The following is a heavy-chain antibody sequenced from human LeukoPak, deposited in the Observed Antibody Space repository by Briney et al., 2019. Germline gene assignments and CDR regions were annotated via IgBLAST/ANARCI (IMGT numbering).Heavy chain of an antibody. CDR1: TYSVSTDYY. CDR2: IYHDGST. V-gene: IGHV4-38-2*02. J-gene: IGHJ3*02. D-gene: IGHD3-16*02. Sequence: TSSETLSLTCTVSTYSVSTDYYWGCLRPPPGKGVEWVGNIYHDGSTYYTPSLKSRFTISVDTSKNQFSLKLSSVTAADTAVYFCARGDGYPDAFDIWGQGTMVTVSS. CDR3: ARGDGYPDAFDI.